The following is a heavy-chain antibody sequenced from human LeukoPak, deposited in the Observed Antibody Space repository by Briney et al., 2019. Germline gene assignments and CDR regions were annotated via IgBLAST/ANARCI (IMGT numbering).Heavy chain of an antibody. D-gene: IGHD5-18*01. J-gene: IGHJ4*02. CDR2: INPNSGGT. Sequence: GASVKVSCKASGYTFTGYYMHWVRQAPGQGLEWMGWINPNSGGTNYAQKFQDRLTMTRDTSISNAYMELSRLGSDDTAAYYCARERSRGYSYGRPDYWGQGTLVTVSS. CDR1: GYTFTGYY. CDR3: ARERSRGYSYGRPDY. V-gene: IGHV1-2*02.